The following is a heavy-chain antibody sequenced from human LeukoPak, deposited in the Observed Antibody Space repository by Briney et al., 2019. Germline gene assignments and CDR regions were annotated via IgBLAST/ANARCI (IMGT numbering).Heavy chain of an antibody. CDR1: GGSISTSNYY. CDR2: IYYSGRT. V-gene: IGHV4-39*01. D-gene: IGHD6-6*01. Sequence: SETLSLTCTVSGGSISTSNYYWGWIRQPPGKGLEWIGNIYYSGRTYYNPSLKSRVTISVDTSKNQFSLKLSSVTAADTAVYYCARGYSISADHYYMDVWGKGTTVTVSS. J-gene: IGHJ6*03. CDR3: ARGYSISADHYYMDV.